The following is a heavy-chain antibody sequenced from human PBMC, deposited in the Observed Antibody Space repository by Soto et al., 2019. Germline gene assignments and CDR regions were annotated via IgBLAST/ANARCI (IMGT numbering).Heavy chain of an antibody. Sequence: TLFLTCDVSGGSNSSGDYSWSWIRQPPGKGLEWIGYFYQSGSTFYNPSLRSRVSISIDRSQNQYSLKVSSVTAADTALYYCARAAVAAPLDIWGQGTTVPVSS. D-gene: IGHD2-2*03. CDR1: GGSNSSGDYS. CDR3: ARAAVAAPLDI. CDR2: FYQSGST. V-gene: IGHV4-30-2*01. J-gene: IGHJ6*02.